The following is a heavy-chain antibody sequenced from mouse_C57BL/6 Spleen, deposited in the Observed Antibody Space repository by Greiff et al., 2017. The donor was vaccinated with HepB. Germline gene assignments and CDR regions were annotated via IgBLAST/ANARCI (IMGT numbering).Heavy chain of an antibody. J-gene: IGHJ1*03. CDR1: GYTFTDYY. CDR2: INPNNGGT. Sequence: EVQLQQSGPELVKPGASVKISCKASGYTFTDYYMNWVKQSHGKSLEWIGDINPNNGGTSYNQKFKGKATLTVDKSSSTAYMELRSLTSEDSAVYYCARFDGYYEGWYFDVWGTGTTVTVSS. V-gene: IGHV1-26*01. CDR3: ARFDGYYEGWYFDV. D-gene: IGHD2-3*01.